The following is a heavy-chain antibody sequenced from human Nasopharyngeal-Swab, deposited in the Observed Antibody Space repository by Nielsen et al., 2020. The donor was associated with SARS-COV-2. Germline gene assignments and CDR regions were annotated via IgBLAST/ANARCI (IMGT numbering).Heavy chain of an antibody. CDR2: IYPGDSET. J-gene: IGHJ4*02. V-gene: IGHV5-51*01. D-gene: IGHD1-26*01. Sequence: KVSCKGSGCRFTSYWIGWVRQMPGKGLEWMGIIYPGDSETRYSPSFQGQVTISADKSISTAYLQWSSLKASDTAVYYCARPLWSYADHFDYWGQGTLVTVSS. CDR3: ARPLWSYADHFDY. CDR1: GCRFTSYW.